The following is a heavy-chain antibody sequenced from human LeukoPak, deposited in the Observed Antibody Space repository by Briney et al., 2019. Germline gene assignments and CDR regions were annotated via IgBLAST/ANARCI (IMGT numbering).Heavy chain of an antibody. J-gene: IGHJ4*02. CDR3: ERGYSYGYGPLDY. V-gene: IGHV1-18*01. CDR1: GYSFTSYG. D-gene: IGHD5-18*01. CDR2: ISTDNGNT. Sequence: ASVKVSCKASGYSFTSYGINWVRQAPGQGLEWMGWISTDNGNTDYAQNLQGRVTMTTDTSTSTAYMELRSLRSDDTAVYYCERGYSYGYGPLDYWGQGTLVTVSS.